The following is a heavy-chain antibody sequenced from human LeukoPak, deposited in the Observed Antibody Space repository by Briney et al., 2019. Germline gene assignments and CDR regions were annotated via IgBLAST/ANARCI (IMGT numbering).Heavy chain of an antibody. CDR2: ISRRSTYI. V-gene: IGHV3-21*01. CDR1: GFTVSNYT. D-gene: IGHD1-26*01. J-gene: IGHJ3*02. CDR3: AREEWELLWAFDI. Sequence: GSLRLSCAASGFTVSNYTINWVRQPPGKGLEWVSSISRRSTYIYYADSVKGRFTISRDNAKNSLYLQMNSLRAEDTAVYYCAREEWELLWAFDIWGQGTMVTVSS.